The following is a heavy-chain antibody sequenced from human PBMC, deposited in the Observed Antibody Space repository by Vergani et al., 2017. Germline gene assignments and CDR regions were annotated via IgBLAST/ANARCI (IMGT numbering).Heavy chain of an antibody. CDR2: ISGSGGST. D-gene: IGHD4-17*01. CDR3: ARDRPTTGTFDY. CDR1: GFTFSSYS. J-gene: IGHJ4*02. V-gene: IGHV3-23*04. Sequence: EVQLVESGGGLVKPGGSLRLSCAASGFTFSSYSMNWVRQAPGKGLEWVSAISGSGGSTYYADSVKGRFTISRDNSKNTLYLQMNSLRAEDTAVYYCARDRPTTGTFDYWGQGTLVTVSS.